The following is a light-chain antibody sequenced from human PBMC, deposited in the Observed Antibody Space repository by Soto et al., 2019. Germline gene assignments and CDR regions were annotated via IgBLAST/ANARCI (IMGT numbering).Light chain of an antibody. CDR3: QDYGTSAPWA. V-gene: IGKV3-20*01. Sequence: EVVLTQSPGTLSLSPGERATLSCRASQNIRGNELAWYQQKPGQAPRLLIYRGSTRATGIPDRFSGRGSRTAFTLTTSRLEPADFAVYYCQDYGTSAPWAFGQGTKVEIK. CDR1: QNIRGNE. J-gene: IGKJ1*01. CDR2: RGS.